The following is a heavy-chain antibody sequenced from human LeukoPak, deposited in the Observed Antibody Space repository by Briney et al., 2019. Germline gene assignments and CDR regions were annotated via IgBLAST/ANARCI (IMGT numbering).Heavy chain of an antibody. CDR3: ARQTGSGLFILP. CDR1: GGSISSYY. V-gene: IGHV4-4*07. D-gene: IGHD3/OR15-3a*01. CDR2: IYTSEST. J-gene: IGHJ4*02. Sequence: SETLSLTCTVSGGSISSYYWSWIRQTAGKGLEWIGRIYTSESTNYTPSLKSQVTMSVDTSKNQFSLKLSSVTAADTAVYYCARQTGSGLFILPGGQGTLVTVSS.